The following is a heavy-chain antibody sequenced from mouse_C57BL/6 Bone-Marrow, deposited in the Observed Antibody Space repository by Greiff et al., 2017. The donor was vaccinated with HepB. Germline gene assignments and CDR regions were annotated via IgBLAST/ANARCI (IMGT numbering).Heavy chain of an antibody. CDR1: GYTFTDYY. CDR3: ASSYYGSTLYFDY. Sequence: LVESGAELVRPGASVKLSCKASGYTFTDYYINWVKQRPGQGLEWIARIYPGSGNTYYNEKFKGKATLTAEKSSSTAYMQLSSLTSEDSAVYFCASSYYGSTLYFDYWGQGTTLTVSS. V-gene: IGHV1-76*01. J-gene: IGHJ2*01. D-gene: IGHD1-1*01. CDR2: IYPGSGNT.